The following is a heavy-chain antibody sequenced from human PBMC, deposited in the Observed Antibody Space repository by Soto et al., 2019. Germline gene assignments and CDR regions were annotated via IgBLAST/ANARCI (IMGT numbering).Heavy chain of an antibody. D-gene: IGHD1-7*01. CDR1: GGFVSSGSYY. J-gene: IGHJ3*02. CDR3: ARKERATATTIDDAFDI. CDR2: MSHSGGT. Sequence: QVQLQQWGAGLLKPSETLSLTCAVYGGFVSSGSYYWSWIRQPPGKGLEWIGEMSHSGGTHFNPSLKSRVAKSEDTAKNQCSGNVGYATAAVAAYYYCARKERATATTIDDAFDIWGPETIVNVS. V-gene: IGHV4-34*01.